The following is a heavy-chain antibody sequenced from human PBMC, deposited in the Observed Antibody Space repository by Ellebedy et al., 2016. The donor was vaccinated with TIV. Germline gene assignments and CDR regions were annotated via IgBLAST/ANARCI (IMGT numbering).Heavy chain of an antibody. D-gene: IGHD6-13*01. CDR3: ARVWGSSWTAILDYGMDV. CDR1: GFTFSSYD. Sequence: GGSLRLSCAASGFTFSSYDMHWVRQATGKGLEWVSAIGTAGDPYYPGSVKGRFTISRENAKNSLYLQMNSLRAGDTAVYYCARVWGSSWTAILDYGMDVWGQGTTVTVSS. J-gene: IGHJ6*02. V-gene: IGHV3-13*05. CDR2: IGTAGDP.